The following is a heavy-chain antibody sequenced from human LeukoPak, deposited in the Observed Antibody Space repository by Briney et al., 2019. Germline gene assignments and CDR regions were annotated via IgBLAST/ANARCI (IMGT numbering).Heavy chain of an antibody. CDR2: IYPGDSDT. D-gene: IGHD6-25*01. Sequence: GESLKISCKGSGYTFTSYWIGWVRQMPGKGLEWMGIIYPGDSDTRYSPSFEGQVTISADKSISTACLQWTSLKASDTAMYYCARGGERVAADYWGQGTLVTVSS. V-gene: IGHV5-51*01. J-gene: IGHJ4*02. CDR3: ARGGERVAADY. CDR1: GYTFTSYW.